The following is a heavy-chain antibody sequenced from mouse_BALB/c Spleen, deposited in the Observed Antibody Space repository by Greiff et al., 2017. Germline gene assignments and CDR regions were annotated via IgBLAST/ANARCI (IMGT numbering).Heavy chain of an antibody. D-gene: IGHD2-3*01. CDR1: GYSFTSYW. J-gene: IGHJ4*01. V-gene: IGHV1-5*01. CDR3: TRWLLRSEGYAMDY. CDR2: IYPGNSDT. Sequence: VQLQQSGTVLARPGASVKMSCKASGYSFTSYWMHWVKQRPGQGLEWIGAIYPGNSDTSYNQKFKGKAKLTAVTSASTAYMELSSLTNEYSAVYFCTRWLLRSEGYAMDYWGQGTSVTVSS.